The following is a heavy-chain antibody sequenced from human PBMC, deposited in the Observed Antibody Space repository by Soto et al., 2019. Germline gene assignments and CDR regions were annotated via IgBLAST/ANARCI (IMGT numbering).Heavy chain of an antibody. V-gene: IGHV4-34*01. J-gene: IGHJ6*03. CDR2: INHSGST. CDR3: ACGLTGATLRAYYYYYYMDV. D-gene: IGHD1-26*01. CDR1: GGSFSGYY. Sequence: SETLSLTCAVYGGSFSGYYWSWIRQPPGKGLEWIGEINHSGSTNYNPSLKSRVTISVDTSKNQFSLKLSSVTAADMAVYYCACGLTGATLRAYYYYYYMDVWGKGTTVTVSS.